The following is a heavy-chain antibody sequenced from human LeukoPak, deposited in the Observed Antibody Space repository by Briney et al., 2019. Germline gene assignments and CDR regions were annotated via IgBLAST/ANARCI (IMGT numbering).Heavy chain of an antibody. CDR2: IRSKANSYAT. CDR1: GFTFSGSA. D-gene: IGHD3-10*01. V-gene: IGHV3-73*01. CDR3: TRQQRTVRGVTDYYYYGMDV. Sequence: GGSLKLSCAASGFTFSGSAMHWVRQASGKGLEWVGRIRSKANSYATAYAASVKGRFTISKDDSKNTAYLQMNSLKTEDTAVYYCTRQQRTVRGVTDYYYYGMDVWGQGTTVTVSS. J-gene: IGHJ6*02.